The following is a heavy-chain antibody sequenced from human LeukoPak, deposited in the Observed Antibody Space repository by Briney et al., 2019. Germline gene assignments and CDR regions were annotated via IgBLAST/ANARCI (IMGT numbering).Heavy chain of an antibody. CDR3: ARDIREMATDY. D-gene: IGHD5-24*01. V-gene: IGHV3-48*01. CDR1: GFTFSSYS. Sequence: GGSLRLSCAASGFTFSSYSMNWVRQAPGKGLEWVSYISVSGNTICYADSVKGRFTISRDNARNSLHLQMNSLRSEDTAMYYCARDIREMATDYRGQGTLVTVSS. J-gene: IGHJ4*02. CDR2: ISVSGNTI.